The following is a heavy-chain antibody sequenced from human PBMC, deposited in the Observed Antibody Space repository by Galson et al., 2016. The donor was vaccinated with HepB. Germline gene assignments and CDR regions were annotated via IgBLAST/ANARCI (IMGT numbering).Heavy chain of an antibody. J-gene: IGHJ4*02. CDR3: ARGLGSGWFGVLNY. CDR2: IIPILDIA. V-gene: IGHV1-69*04. D-gene: IGHD6-19*01. Sequence: SVKVSCKASGGTFSNYAISWVRQAPGQGLEWVGRIIPILDIANYAQRFQGRVTITAGKSTSTAYMELSSLRSEDTAVYYCARGLGSGWFGVLNYWGQGTLITVSS. CDR1: GGTFSNYA.